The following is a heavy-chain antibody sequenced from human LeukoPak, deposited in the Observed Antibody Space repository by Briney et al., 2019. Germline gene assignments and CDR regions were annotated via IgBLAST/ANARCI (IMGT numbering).Heavy chain of an antibody. CDR3: ARDHGAVALTNYLDY. CDR1: GFTFDDYG. D-gene: IGHD2-15*01. J-gene: IGHJ4*02. CDR2: INRNGGNT. V-gene: IGHV3-20*04. Sequence: GGSLRLSCAASGFTFDDYGMSWVRQAPGKGLEWVSNINRNGGNTAYADSVKGRFTISRDNAKNSLYLQMNSLRAEDTALYYCARDHGAVALTNYLDYWGQGTLVTVSS.